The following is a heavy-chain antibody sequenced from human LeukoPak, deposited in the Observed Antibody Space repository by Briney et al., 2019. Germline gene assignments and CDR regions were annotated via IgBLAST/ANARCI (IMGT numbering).Heavy chain of an antibody. V-gene: IGHV4-39*01. CDR2: SYYSGNT. CDR1: SGSISSSSYY. J-gene: IGHJ5*02. Sequence: SETLSLTCTVSSGSISSSSYYWCWIRPPPGKGLEWIGSSYYSGNTYYNPSLKSRVTISVDTSKHQFSLKLSSVTAADTAVYYCARTHYDILTGCPPRWFDPWGQGTLVTVSS. D-gene: IGHD3-9*01. CDR3: ARTHYDILTGCPPRWFDP.